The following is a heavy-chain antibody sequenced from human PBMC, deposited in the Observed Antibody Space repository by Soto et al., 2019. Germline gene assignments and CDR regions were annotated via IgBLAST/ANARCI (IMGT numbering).Heavy chain of an antibody. Sequence: PGGSLRLSCAASGFTVSGNHMSWVRQVPGKGLQWVSIIYSDGTTHYADSVKGRFTIYIDNSKNMLYLQMNSLGAEDTAVYYCARAATVTPIFDYWGQGALVTVSS. J-gene: IGHJ4*02. D-gene: IGHD4-17*01. CDR2: IYSDGTT. CDR3: ARAATVTPIFDY. CDR1: GFTVSGNH. V-gene: IGHV3-66*01.